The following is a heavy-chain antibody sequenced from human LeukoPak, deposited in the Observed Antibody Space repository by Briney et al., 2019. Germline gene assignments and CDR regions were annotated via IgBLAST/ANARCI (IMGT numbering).Heavy chain of an antibody. CDR3: ARQDYVSSYFDP. D-gene: IGHD4-17*01. Sequence: SETLSLTCTVSRDSISRGSYYWGWIRQPPGKGLEWVGTIYYSGSTYYNPSLKSRVTISVDTAKNYFSLSLRSVTAADTALYYCARQDYVSSYFDPWGQGTLVTVSS. J-gene: IGHJ5*02. CDR2: IYYSGST. V-gene: IGHV4-39*01. CDR1: RDSISRGSYY.